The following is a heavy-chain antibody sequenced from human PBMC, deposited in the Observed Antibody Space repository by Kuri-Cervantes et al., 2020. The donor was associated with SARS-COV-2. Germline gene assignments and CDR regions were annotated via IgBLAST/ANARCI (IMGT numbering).Heavy chain of an antibody. CDR1: GFTFSDYY. V-gene: IGHV3-11*01. CDR3: ARQGFGGTGRHDAFDI. D-gene: IGHD3-10*01. CDR2: ISSSGSTI. J-gene: IGHJ3*02. Sequence: GESLKISCAASGFTFSDYYMSWIRQAPGKGLEWVSYISSSGSTIYYADSVKGRFTISRDNAKNSLYLQMNSLRAEDTAVYYCARQGFGGTGRHDAFDIWGQGTMVTVSS.